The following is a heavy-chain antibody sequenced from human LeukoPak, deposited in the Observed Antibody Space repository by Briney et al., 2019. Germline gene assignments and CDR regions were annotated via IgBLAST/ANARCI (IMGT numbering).Heavy chain of an antibody. CDR3: ARAPSYDFWSGYYEGHFDY. J-gene: IGHJ4*02. V-gene: IGHV3-21*01. Sequence: GGSLRLSCAASGFTFSSYSMNWVRQAPGKGLEWVSSISSSSSYIYYADSVKGRFTISRDNAKNSLYLQMNSLRAEDTAVYYCARAPSYDFWSGYYEGHFDYWGQGTLVTVSS. D-gene: IGHD3-3*01. CDR1: GFTFSSYS. CDR2: ISSSSSYI.